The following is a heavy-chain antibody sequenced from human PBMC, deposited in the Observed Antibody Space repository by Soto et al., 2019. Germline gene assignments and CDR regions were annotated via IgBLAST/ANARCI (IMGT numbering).Heavy chain of an antibody. CDR1: GFTFSSYG. J-gene: IGHJ5*02. CDR2: ISYDGSNK. V-gene: IGHV3-30*18. D-gene: IGHD4-17*01. Sequence: GGSLRLSCAASGFTFSSYGMHWVRQAPGKGLEWVAVISYDGSNKYYADSVKGRFTISRDNSKNTLYLQMNSLRAEDTAVYYCAKGNVGADYGDSGFDPWGQGTLVTVSS. CDR3: AKGNVGADYGDSGFDP.